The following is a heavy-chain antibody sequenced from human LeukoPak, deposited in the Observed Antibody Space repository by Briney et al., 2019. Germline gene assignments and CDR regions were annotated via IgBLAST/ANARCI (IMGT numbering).Heavy chain of an antibody. D-gene: IGHD3-22*01. CDR2: IYYSGST. CDR3: ARARRLYGMDI. CDR1: GGSISSYY. Sequence: SETLSLTCIVSGGSISSYYWSWIRQPPGKGLEWIGYIYYSGSTNYNPSLKSRVTISVDTSKNQFSLKLSSVTAADTAMYYCARARRLYGMDIWGQGTTVTVSS. J-gene: IGHJ6*02. V-gene: IGHV4-59*01.